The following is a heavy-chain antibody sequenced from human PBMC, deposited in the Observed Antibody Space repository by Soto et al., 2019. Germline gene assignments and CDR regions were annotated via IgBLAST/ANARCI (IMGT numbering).Heavy chain of an antibody. J-gene: IGHJ4*02. V-gene: IGHV4-59*01. CDR2: VYCTGST. D-gene: IGHD6-19*01. CDR3: ARSVAVPGAHIDY. CDR1: GGSISGSY. Sequence: ETLSLTCSVSGGSISGSYWSWIRQSPGKGLEWLGYVYCTGSTNYSPSLRSRVSISVDTSKNEFSLRLSSVTAADTAVYFCARSVAVPGAHIDYWGQGTQVTVSS.